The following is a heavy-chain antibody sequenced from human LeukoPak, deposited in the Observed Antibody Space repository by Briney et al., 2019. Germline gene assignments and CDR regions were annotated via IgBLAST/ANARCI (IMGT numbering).Heavy chain of an antibody. CDR1: GYTFTSYY. CDR3: ASIDGVAAGADY. J-gene: IGHJ4*02. V-gene: IGHV1-46*01. CDR2: INPSGGST. D-gene: IGHD6-13*01. Sequence: GASVKVSCKASGYTFTSYYIHWVRQAPGQGLEWVGIINPSGGSTSYAQKFQGRVTMTRDTSTSTVYMELSSLRSEDTAVYYCASIDGVAAGADYWGQGTLVTVSS.